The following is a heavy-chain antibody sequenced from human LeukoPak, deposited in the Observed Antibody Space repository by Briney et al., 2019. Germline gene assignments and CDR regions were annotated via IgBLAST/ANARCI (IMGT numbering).Heavy chain of an antibody. CDR2: ISSSSSYI. CDR3: ARHYDSNSYGPGY. CDR1: GFTFIDYC. J-gene: IGHJ4*02. Sequence: GGSLRFSCAASGFTFIDYCMAWVRQAPGKGLEGVSSISSSSSYIYYADSVKGRFTTSRDNAKNSLYLQMNSLRAEDTAVYYCARHYDSNSYGPGYWGQGTLVTVSS. V-gene: IGHV3-21*01. D-gene: IGHD3-22*01.